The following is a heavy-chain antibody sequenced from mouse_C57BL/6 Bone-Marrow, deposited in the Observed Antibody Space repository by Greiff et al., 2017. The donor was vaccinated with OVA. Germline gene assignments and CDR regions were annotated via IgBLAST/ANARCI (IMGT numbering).Heavy chain of an antibody. D-gene: IGHD1-1*01. J-gene: IGHJ2*01. CDR1: GYSFTSYY. CDR3: ARKTYYGSSSFDY. V-gene: IGHV1-66*01. CDR2: IYPGSGNT. Sequence: VQLQQSGPELVKPGASVKISCKASGYSFTSYYIHWVKQRPGQGLEWIGWIYPGSGNTKYNEKFKGKATLTADTSSSTAYMQLSSLTSEDSAVYYCARKTYYGSSSFDYWGQGTTLTVSS.